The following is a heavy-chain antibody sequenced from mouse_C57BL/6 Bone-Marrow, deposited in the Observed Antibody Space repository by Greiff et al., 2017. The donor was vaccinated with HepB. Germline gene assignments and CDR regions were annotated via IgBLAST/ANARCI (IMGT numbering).Heavy chain of an antibody. J-gene: IGHJ2*01. CDR2: IYPGSGST. D-gene: IGHD1-1*01. CDR3: ANYYGSSRYFDY. CDR1: GYTFTSYW. V-gene: IGHV1-55*01. Sequence: QVQLKQPGAELVKPGASVKMSCKASGYTFTSYWITWVKQRPGQGLEWIGDIYPGSGSTNYNEKFKSKATLTVDTSSSTAYMQLSSLTSEDSAVYYCANYYGSSRYFDYWGQGTTLTVSS.